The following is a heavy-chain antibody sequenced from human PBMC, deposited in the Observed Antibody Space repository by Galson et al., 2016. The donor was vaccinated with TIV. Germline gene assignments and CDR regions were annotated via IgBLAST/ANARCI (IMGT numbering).Heavy chain of an antibody. D-gene: IGHD3-22*01. CDR2: IKSNFDGGTT. J-gene: IGHJ3*02. CDR1: GFIFSNAW. Sequence: SLRLSCAASGFIFSNAWMSWVRQAPGKGLEWVGRIKSNFDGGTTDYAAPVKGRFTISRDNARNSLHLQINSLRVEDTAVYYCARDRDFYDSSSYSPDAFDMWGQGTRVTVSS. V-gene: IGHV3-15*01. CDR3: ARDRDFYDSSSYSPDAFDM.